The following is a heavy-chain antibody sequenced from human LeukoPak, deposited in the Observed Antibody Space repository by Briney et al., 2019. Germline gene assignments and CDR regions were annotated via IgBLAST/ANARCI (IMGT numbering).Heavy chain of an antibody. V-gene: IGHV3-7*01. CDR1: GFTFSNSW. D-gene: IGHD2-15*01. CDR3: ARDLGYCSGGSCYTVFDY. CDR2: IKQDGSEK. J-gene: IGHJ4*02. Sequence: QSGGSLRLSCAASGFTFSNSWMNWVRQAPGKGLEWVANIKQDGSEKYYVDSVKGRFTISRDNAKNSLYLQMNSLRAEDTAVYYCARDLGYCSGGSCYTVFDYWGQGTLVTVSS.